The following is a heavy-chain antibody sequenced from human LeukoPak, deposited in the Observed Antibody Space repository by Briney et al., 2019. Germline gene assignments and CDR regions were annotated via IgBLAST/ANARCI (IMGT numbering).Heavy chain of an antibody. CDR1: GFTFSTYA. Sequence: GGSLRLSCAASGFTFSTYAMSWVRQAPGKGLEWLSALIDSGTSTFYADSVKGRFTISRDNSRNTLYLQMDSLRAEDTAVYYCAKQVAAPGPIDYWGQGTLVTVSS. CDR2: LIDSGTST. V-gene: IGHV3-23*01. D-gene: IGHD5-12*01. J-gene: IGHJ4*02. CDR3: AKQVAAPGPIDY.